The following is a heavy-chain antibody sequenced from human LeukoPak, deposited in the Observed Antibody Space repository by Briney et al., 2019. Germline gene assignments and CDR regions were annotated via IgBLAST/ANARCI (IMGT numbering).Heavy chain of an antibody. CDR3: ARHSSGWYLDY. Sequence: SETLSLTCTVSGGSISSHYWSWLRQPPGEGLEWIGYIYYSGSTNYNPSLKSRVAISVDTPKNQFSLKLSSVTAADTAIYYCARHSSGWYLDYWGQGILVTVSS. V-gene: IGHV4-59*08. CDR2: IYYSGST. J-gene: IGHJ4*02. CDR1: GGSISSHY. D-gene: IGHD6-19*01.